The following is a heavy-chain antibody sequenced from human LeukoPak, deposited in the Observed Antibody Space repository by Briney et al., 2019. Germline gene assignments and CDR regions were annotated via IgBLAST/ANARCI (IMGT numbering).Heavy chain of an antibody. CDR1: GFTVSSNY. D-gene: IGHD6-6*01. V-gene: IGHV3-53*01. CDR3: ARASYSSIAGYYFDY. CDR2: TYSGGNT. Sequence: GGSLRLSCAASGFTVSSNYMSWVRQAPGKGLEWVSVTYSGGNTYYADSVKGRFTISSDSSMNTLYLQMNSLRAEDTAVYYCARASYSSIAGYYFDYWGQGTLVTVSS. J-gene: IGHJ4*02.